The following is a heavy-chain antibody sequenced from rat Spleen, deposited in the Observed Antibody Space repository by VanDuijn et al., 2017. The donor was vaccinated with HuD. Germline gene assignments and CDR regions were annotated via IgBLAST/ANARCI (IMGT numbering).Heavy chain of an antibody. J-gene: IGHJ2*01. Sequence: EVQLVASGGGLMQPGGSLKLSCTASGFTFTYYDMAWVRQTPTKGLEWIASITAGGGNTYYRDSVKGRFTISRDNAKNTQYLQMDSLRSEDTATYYCTRADGGYAYWGQGVMVTVSS. V-gene: IGHV5S13*01. CDR2: ITAGGGNT. D-gene: IGHD1-11*01. CDR3: TRADGGYAY. CDR1: GFTFTYYD.